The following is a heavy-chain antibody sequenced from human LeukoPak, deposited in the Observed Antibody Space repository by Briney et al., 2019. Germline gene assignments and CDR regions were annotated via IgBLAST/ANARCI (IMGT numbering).Heavy chain of an antibody. J-gene: IGHJ4*02. CDR1: GFTFSSYA. CDR2: ISVSGGST. Sequence: PGGSLRLSCAASGFTFSSYAMSWVRQAPGKGLEWVSAISVSGGSTYYADSVKGRFTISRDNSKNTLYLQMNSLRAEDTAVYYCAKDGVSGASWVSMVRGVTQYFDYWGQGTLVTVSS. V-gene: IGHV3-23*01. D-gene: IGHD3-10*01. CDR3: AKDGVSGASWVSMVRGVTQYFDY.